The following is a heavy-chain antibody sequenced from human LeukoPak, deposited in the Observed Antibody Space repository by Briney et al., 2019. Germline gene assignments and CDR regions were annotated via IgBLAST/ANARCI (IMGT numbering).Heavy chain of an antibody. D-gene: IGHD1-1*01. J-gene: IGHJ4*02. CDR2: IKQDGSER. CDR1: GFPFSDYW. CDR3: ASLGN. Sequence: GGSLRLSCAASGFPFSDYWMNWVRQAPGKGLEWVANIKQDGSERFYVDSVKGRFTISRDNAKNSLFLQMNSLRADDTAVYYCASLGNWGQGTLVTVSS. V-gene: IGHV3-7*01.